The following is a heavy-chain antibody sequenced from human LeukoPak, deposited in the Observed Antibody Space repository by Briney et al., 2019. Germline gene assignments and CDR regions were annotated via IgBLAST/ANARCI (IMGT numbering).Heavy chain of an antibody. D-gene: IGHD3-16*01. CDR1: EFTFSSYA. V-gene: IGHV3-23*01. CDR2: ISGSGGST. Sequence: GGSLRLSCAASEFTFSSYAMTWVRQAPGKGLEWVSAISGSGGSTYYADSVKGRFTISRDNSKNTLYLQMNSLRSEDTAVYYCARGSALGGPHDAFDIWGQGTMVTVSS. CDR3: ARGSALGGPHDAFDI. J-gene: IGHJ3*02.